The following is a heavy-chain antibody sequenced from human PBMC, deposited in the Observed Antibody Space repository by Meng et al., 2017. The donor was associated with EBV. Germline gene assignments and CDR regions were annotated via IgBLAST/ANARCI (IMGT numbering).Heavy chain of an antibody. J-gene: IGHJ4*02. CDR3: ARAEIAAAGRLDY. Sequence: VALVQSGAEGKKPGSSVKVSCKASGGTFSSYAISGVRQAPGQGLEWMGGIIPIFGTANYAQKFQGRVTITADKSTSTAYMELSSLRSEDTAVYYCARAEIAAAGRLDYWGQGTLVTVSS. CDR2: IIPIFGTA. V-gene: IGHV1-69*06. CDR1: GGTFSSYA. D-gene: IGHD6-13*01.